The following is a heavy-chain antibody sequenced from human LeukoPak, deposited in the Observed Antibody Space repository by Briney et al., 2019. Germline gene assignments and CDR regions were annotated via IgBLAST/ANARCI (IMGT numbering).Heavy chain of an antibody. V-gene: IGHV4-34*01. CDR1: GGSFSGYY. CDR3: ARGTSLIDTYYYDSSGYFEN. CDR2: INHSGST. D-gene: IGHD3-22*01. J-gene: IGHJ4*02. Sequence: SETLSLTCAVYGGSFSGYYWSWIRQPPGKGLEWIGEINHSGSTNYNPSLKSRVTISVDTSKNQFSLKLSSVTAADTAVYYCARGTSLIDTYYYDSSGYFENWGQGTLVTVSS.